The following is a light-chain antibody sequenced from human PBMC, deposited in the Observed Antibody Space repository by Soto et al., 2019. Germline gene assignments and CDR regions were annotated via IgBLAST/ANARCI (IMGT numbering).Light chain of an antibody. Sequence: DIQMTQSPSSLSASVGDRVTITCQASQDISNYLNWYQQKPGKAPKLLIYDASNLETGVPSRFSGNVSGTDFKGVIGSLQTEDIAKYYCQQYDNLPLTFGGGTKGEIK. V-gene: IGKV1-33*01. J-gene: IGKJ4*01. CDR2: DAS. CDR1: QDISNY. CDR3: QQYDNLPLT.